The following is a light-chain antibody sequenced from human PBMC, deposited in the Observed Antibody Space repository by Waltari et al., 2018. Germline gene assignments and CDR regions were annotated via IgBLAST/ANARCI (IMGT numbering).Light chain of an antibody. CDR1: RSYIGAYNF. Sequence: QSVLTQPASVSGSPGQSIPISCTGTRSYIGAYNFVPWFQQLPGQAPRLLISEATKRPSGVSYRFSGSKSGNTASLSISDLQAEDEADYYCCSYVGGSRVLFGGGTKLTV. CDR2: EAT. V-gene: IGLV2-23*01. CDR3: CSYVGGSRVL. J-gene: IGLJ2*01.